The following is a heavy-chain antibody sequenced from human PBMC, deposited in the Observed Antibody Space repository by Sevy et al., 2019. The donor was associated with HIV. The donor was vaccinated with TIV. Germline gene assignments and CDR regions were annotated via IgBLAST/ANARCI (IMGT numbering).Heavy chain of an antibody. J-gene: IGHJ1*01. CDR1: GYTFTNYF. Sequence: ASVKVSCKASGYTFTNYFITWVRQAPAQGLEWMGRISTYNTEYAQKFQGRVTMTTDKSTSTVYMELRSLRFDDTAVYYCARAPSGSQGPGQYFEYWGQGTLVTVSS. D-gene: IGHD1-26*01. CDR2: ISTYNT. CDR3: ARAPSGSQGPGQYFEY. V-gene: IGHV1-18*01.